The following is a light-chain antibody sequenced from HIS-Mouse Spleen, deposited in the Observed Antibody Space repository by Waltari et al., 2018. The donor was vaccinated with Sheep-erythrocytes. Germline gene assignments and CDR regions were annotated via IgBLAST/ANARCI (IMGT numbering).Light chain of an antibody. CDR2: KAS. Sequence: DIQMTQSPSTLSASVGDRVTITCRASQRISSWLAWYRQKPGKAPKLLIYKASSLESGVPSRFSGSGSGTEFTLTISSLQPDDVATYYCQQYNSYSPLTFGGGTKVEIK. V-gene: IGKV1-5*03. CDR3: QQYNSYSPLT. CDR1: QRISSW. J-gene: IGKJ4*01.